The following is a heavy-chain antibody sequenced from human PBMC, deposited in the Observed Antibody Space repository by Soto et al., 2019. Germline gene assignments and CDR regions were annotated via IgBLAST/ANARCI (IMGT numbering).Heavy chain of an antibody. CDR2: IRNRVNRYTT. D-gene: IGHD6-13*01. V-gene: IGHV3-72*01. CDR1: GFTFSDRN. Sequence: GGSLRLSCAASGFTFSDRNMDWVRQAPGKGLEWVGRIRNRVNRYTTEYAASVKGRITISRDDSENSLYLQMNSLETEDTATYYCTRVRSSSWGLDASDIWGQGTMVTVSS. J-gene: IGHJ3*02. CDR3: TRVRSSSWGLDASDI.